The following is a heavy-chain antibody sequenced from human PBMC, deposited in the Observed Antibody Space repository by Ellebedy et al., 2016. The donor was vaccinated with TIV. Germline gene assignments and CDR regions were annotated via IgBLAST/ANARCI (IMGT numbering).Heavy chain of an antibody. CDR1: GFTFSPYV. Sequence: GESLKISCAASGFTFSPYVMHWVRQAPGKGLEWVALISSDATNKKYADSVKGRFSISRDNSKNTLSLQINNLRPEDTAVYYCAKEGYYYDSTGTDWFDPWGQGTLVTVSS. CDR2: ISSDATNK. D-gene: IGHD3-22*01. V-gene: IGHV3-30*18. CDR3: AKEGYYYDSTGTDWFDP. J-gene: IGHJ5*02.